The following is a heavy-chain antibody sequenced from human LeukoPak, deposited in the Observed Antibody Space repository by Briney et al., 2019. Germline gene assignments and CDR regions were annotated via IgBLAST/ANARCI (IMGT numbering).Heavy chain of an antibody. D-gene: IGHD6-6*01. CDR3: ARGQLVPRLYYFDY. CDR2: INHSGST. V-gene: IGHV4-34*01. J-gene: IGHJ4*02. Sequence: SETLPLTCAVSGGSFSGYYWSWIRQPPGKGLEWIGEINHSGSTNYNPSLKSRVTISVDTSKNQFSLKLSSVTAADTAVYYCARGQLVPRLYYFDYWGQGTLVTVSS. CDR1: GGSFSGYY.